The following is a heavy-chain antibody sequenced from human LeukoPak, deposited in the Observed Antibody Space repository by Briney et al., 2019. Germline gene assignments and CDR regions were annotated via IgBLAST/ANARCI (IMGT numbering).Heavy chain of an antibody. J-gene: IGHJ3*02. D-gene: IGHD3-22*01. CDR1: GYTFTSYD. Sequence: SVKVSCKASGYTFTSYDINWVRQATGQGLEWMGWMNPNSGNTGYAQKFQGRVSMTRNTSLSTAYMELSSLRSEDTAVYYCARGPNYYDSSGYNAFDIWGQGTMVTVSS. CDR3: ARGPNYYDSSGYNAFDI. CDR2: MNPNSGNT. V-gene: IGHV1-8*01.